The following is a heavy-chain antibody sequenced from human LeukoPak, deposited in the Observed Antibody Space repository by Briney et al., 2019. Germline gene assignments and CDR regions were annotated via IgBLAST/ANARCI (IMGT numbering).Heavy chain of an antibody. V-gene: IGHV1-2*02. Sequence: ASAKVSCKASGYTFTGYYMHWVRRAPGQGLEWMGWINPNSGGTNYAQKFQGRVTMTRDTSISTAYMELSRLRSDDTAVYYCARSITMVRAQDVWGQGTTVTVSS. CDR1: GYTFTGYY. CDR3: ARSITMVRAQDV. J-gene: IGHJ6*02. CDR2: INPNSGGT. D-gene: IGHD3-10*01.